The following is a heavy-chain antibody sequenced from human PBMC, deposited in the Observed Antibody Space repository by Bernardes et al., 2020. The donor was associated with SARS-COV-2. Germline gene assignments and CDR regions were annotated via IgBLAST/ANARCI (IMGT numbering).Heavy chain of an antibody. J-gene: IGHJ4*02. V-gene: IGHV3-66*02. CDR3: ARDLYSGSSYFDY. CDR2: IYSGGST. D-gene: IGHD1-26*01. CDR1: GFTVSSNY. Sequence: GGSLRLSCAASGFTVSSNYVSWVRQAPGKGLEWVSVIYSGGSTKYADSVKGRFTISRDNSKNTLYLQMNSLRAEDTAVYYCARDLYSGSSYFDYWGQGTLVTVSS.